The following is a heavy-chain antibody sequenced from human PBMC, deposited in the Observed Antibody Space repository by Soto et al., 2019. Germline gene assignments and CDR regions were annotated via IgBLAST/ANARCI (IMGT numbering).Heavy chain of an antibody. D-gene: IGHD3-22*01. CDR1: GFSLSTSGVG. CDR2: IYWTDAK. CDR3: AHKPTAYYDSSGYSGFDY. V-gene: IGHV2-5*01. J-gene: IGHJ4*02. Sequence: QITLKESGPTLVKPTQTLTLTCTFSGFSLSTSGVGVGWIRQPPGKALEWLALIYWTDAKRYSPSLKSRLTINKDTYKNPVVLTMTIMDPVDTATYYCAHKPTAYYDSSGYSGFDYWGQGTLVTVSS.